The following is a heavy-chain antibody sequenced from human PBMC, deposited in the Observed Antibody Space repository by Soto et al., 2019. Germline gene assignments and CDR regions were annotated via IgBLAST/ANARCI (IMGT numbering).Heavy chain of an antibody. Sequence: QVQLVQSGAEVKKPGSSVKVSCKASGGTFSSYAISWVRQAPGQGLEWMGGIIPIFGTANYAQKFQGRVTITADESTSTAYMELSSLGSEETAVYYCGRGGGVTIFWPFDLWGQGTLVTVSS. CDR3: GRGGGVTIFWPFDL. CDR2: IIPIFGTA. V-gene: IGHV1-69*01. CDR1: GGTFSSYA. J-gene: IGHJ5*02. D-gene: IGHD3-9*01.